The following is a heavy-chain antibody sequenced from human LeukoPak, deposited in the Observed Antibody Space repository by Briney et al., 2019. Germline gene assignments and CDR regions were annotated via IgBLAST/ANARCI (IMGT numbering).Heavy chain of an antibody. D-gene: IGHD3-22*01. CDR3: AKTTESYYYDSSGSNWFDP. CDR2: IYPGDSDT. V-gene: IGHV5-51*01. Sequence: GESLKIYCEASGYSFTSYWIGWVRQMPGKGLEWMGVIYPGDSDTRYSPSFQGQVTISADKSISTAYLQWSSLKASDTAMYYCAKTTESYYYDSSGSNWFDPWGQGTQVTVSS. J-gene: IGHJ5*02. CDR1: GYSFTSYW.